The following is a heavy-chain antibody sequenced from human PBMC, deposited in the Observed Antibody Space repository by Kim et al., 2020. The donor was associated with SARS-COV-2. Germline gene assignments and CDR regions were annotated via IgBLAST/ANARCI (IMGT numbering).Heavy chain of an antibody. V-gene: IGHV3-72*01. CDR3: ARGIAAAGAFDI. Sequence: EYAASVKSRFTISREDSKNSLYLQMNSLKTEDTAVYYCARGIAAAGAFDIWGQGTMVTVSS. J-gene: IGHJ3*02. D-gene: IGHD6-13*01.